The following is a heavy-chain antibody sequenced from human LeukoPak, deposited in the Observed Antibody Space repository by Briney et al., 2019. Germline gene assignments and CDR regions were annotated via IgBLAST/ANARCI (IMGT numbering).Heavy chain of an antibody. CDR3: ARSPIYSSSGTDY. CDR2: MNPNSGNT. J-gene: IGHJ4*02. CDR1: GYTFTSYD. Sequence: ASVKVSCKASGYTFTSYDINWVRQAPGQGLEWMGWMNPNSGNTGYAQKFQGRVTMTRNTSISTACMELSSLRSEDTAVYYCARSPIYSSSGTDYWGQGTLVTVSS. D-gene: IGHD6-13*01. V-gene: IGHV1-8*01.